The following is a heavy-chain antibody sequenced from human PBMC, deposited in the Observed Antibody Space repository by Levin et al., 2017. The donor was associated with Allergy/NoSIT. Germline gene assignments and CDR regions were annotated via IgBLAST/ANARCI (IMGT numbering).Heavy chain of an antibody. D-gene: IGHD3-22*01. CDR3: ARYYYDSHWLLRDWYFDL. V-gene: IGHV4-39*01. J-gene: IGHJ2*01. CDR2: IYYSGST. CDR1: GGSISSSNYY. Sequence: KASETLSLTCTVSGGSISSSNYYWGWIRQPPGKGLEWIGSIYYSGSTYYNPSLKSRVTISVDTSKSQFSLKLSSVTAADTAIYYCARYYYDSHWLLRDWYFDLWGRGTLVTVSS.